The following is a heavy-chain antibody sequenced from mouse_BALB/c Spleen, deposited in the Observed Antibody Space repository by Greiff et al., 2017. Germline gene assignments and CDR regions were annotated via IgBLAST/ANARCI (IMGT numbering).Heavy chain of an antibody. Sequence: QVQLQQSGAELAKPGASVKMSCKASGYTFTSYWMHWVKQRPGQGLEWIGYINPSTGYTEYNQKFKDKATLTADKSSSTAYMQLSSLTSEDSAVYYCARYDYAYWGQGTLVTVSA. V-gene: IGHV1-7*01. J-gene: IGHJ3*01. CDR1: GYTFTSYW. CDR2: INPSTGYT. D-gene: IGHD2-4*01. CDR3: ARYDYAY.